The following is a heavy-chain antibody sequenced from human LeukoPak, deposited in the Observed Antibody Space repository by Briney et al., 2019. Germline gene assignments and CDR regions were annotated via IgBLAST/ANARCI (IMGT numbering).Heavy chain of an antibody. CDR2: ISSSSSYI. D-gene: IGHD1-26*01. J-gene: IGHJ4*02. CDR3: AGDRSGSYYRDY. Sequence: PGGSLRLSCAASGFTFSSYSMNWVRQAPGKGLEWVSSISSSSSYIYYADSVKGRFTISRDNAKNSLYLQMNSLRAEDTAVYYCAGDRSGSYYRDYWGQGTLVTVSS. CDR1: GFTFSSYS. V-gene: IGHV3-21*01.